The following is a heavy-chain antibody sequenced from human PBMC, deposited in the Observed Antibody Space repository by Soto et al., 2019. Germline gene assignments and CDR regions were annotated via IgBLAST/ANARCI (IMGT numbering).Heavy chain of an antibody. CDR2: IVVGSGNT. D-gene: IGHD3-3*01. CDR3: AAAHPITIFGGVIPYFDC. V-gene: IGHV1-58*01. Sequence: SVKVSFKASGCTFTSAAVQWVRQARGQRLEWIGWIVVGSGNTNYAQKFQESVTITRDMSTSTGYMELSSLRSEDTAVYYCAAAHPITIFGGVIPYFDCWGKG. J-gene: IGHJ4*02. CDR1: GCTFTSAA.